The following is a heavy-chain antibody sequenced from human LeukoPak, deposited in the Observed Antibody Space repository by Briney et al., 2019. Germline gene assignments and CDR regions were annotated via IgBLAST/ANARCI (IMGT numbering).Heavy chain of an antibody. Sequence: GGSLRLSRAASGFTFSLYSMTWVRQAPGKGLEWVANIAPDGSTQNYVDSLEGRFTISRDNPKNSLYLQVHSLRAEDAAVYYCARVIGGAIDHWGQGTLVTVSS. V-gene: IGHV3-7*01. D-gene: IGHD1-26*01. J-gene: IGHJ4*02. CDR1: GFTFSLYS. CDR3: ARVIGGAIDH. CDR2: IAPDGSTQ.